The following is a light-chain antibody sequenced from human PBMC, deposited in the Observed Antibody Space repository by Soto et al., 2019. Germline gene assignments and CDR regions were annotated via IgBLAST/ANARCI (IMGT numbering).Light chain of an antibody. Sequence: QSALTQPASVSGSPGQSITISCTGTSSDVGGYNYVSWYHQHPGKAPKLMIYDVSNRPSGVSNRFSGSKSGNTASLTISGLQAEDEADYYCSSYTSSSINYVFGTGTKVTVL. CDR1: SSDVGGYNY. J-gene: IGLJ1*01. CDR2: DVS. CDR3: SSYTSSSINYV. V-gene: IGLV2-14*01.